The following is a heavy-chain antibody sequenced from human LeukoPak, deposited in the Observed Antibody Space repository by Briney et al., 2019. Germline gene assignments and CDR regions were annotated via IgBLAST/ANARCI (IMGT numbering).Heavy chain of an antibody. CDR3: ATHRGATGDY. D-gene: IGHD1-14*01. CDR1: GXTFSSCA. CDR2: ISDGGNRA. Sequence: QPGGSLTLSCAASGXTFSSCAMTWARQAPGKGLEWVATISDGGNRADYTDSVKGRFTVSRDNSKNTLYLQMDSLRAEDTAVYYCATHRGATGDYWGQGTLVTVSS. V-gene: IGHV3-23*01. J-gene: IGHJ4*02.